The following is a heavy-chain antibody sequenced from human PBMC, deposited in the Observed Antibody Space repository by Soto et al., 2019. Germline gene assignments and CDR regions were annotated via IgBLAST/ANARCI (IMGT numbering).Heavy chain of an antibody. CDR3: ASTKLYYDILTGYYGRGYYGMDV. Sequence: QVQLQESGPGLVKPSQTLSLTCTVSGGSISSGGYYWSWIRQHPGKGLEWIGYIYYSGSTYYNPSLNNRVTISVDTSKNQFSLKLSSVTAADTAVYYCASTKLYYDILTGYYGRGYYGMDVWGQGTTVTVSS. V-gene: IGHV4-31*03. D-gene: IGHD3-9*01. J-gene: IGHJ6*02. CDR1: GGSISSGGYY. CDR2: IYYSGST.